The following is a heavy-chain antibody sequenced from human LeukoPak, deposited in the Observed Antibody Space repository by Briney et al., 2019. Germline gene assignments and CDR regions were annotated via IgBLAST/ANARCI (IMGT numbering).Heavy chain of an antibody. CDR3: ARGGAARPVWFDP. V-gene: IGHV4-59*01. J-gene: IGHJ5*02. D-gene: IGHD6-6*01. CDR1: GGSISSYY. CDR2: IYYSGST. Sequence: SETLSLTCTVSGGSISSYYWSWIRQPPGKGLGWVGYIYYSGSTNYNPSLKSRVTISVDTSKNQFSLKLSSVTAADTAVYYCARGGAARPVWFDPWGQGTLVTVSS.